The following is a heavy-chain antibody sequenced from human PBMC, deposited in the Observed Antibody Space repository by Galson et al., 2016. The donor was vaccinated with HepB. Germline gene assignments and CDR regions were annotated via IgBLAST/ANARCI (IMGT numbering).Heavy chain of an antibody. J-gene: IGHJ4*02. D-gene: IGHD1-26*01. Sequence: SETLSLTCAVSGASISNNYWWSWVRQSPEKGLEWIGEIYQTGTANYDPSFTSRATTSVDTSTNQISLRLDSVTAADTAVYYSTRWTLGTTATMAFDYWGQGTLVSVSS. CDR1: GASISNNYW. CDR3: TRWTLGTTATMAFDY. CDR2: IYQTGTA. V-gene: IGHV4-4*02.